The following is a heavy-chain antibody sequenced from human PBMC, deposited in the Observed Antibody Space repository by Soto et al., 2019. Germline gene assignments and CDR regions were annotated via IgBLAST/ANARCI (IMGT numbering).Heavy chain of an antibody. CDR3: ARAMDGGYVIFDY. V-gene: IGHV3-53*04. CDR2: IYSGGST. CDR1: GFTVSSNY. D-gene: IGHD5-12*01. J-gene: IGHJ4*02. Sequence: GGSLRLSCAASGFTVSSNYMSWVRQAPGKGLEWVSVIYSGGSTYYADSVKGRFTISRHNSKNTLYLQMNSLRAEDTAVYYCARAMDGGYVIFDYWGQGTLVTVSS.